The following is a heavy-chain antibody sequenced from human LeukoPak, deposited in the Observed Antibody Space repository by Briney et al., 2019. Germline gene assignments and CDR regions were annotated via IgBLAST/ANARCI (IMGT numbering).Heavy chain of an antibody. D-gene: IGHD1-7*01. Sequence: GESLRLSCAATGFTFSDYYMDWIRQAPGKGLEWISYISGSGSTIYYADSVKGRFTISRDNAKKSLYLQMNSLRAEDTAVYYCGRDFGLIGTRRSFDIWGQGTMVTVSS. V-gene: IGHV3-11*01. J-gene: IGHJ3*02. CDR2: ISGSGSTI. CDR1: GFTFSDYY. CDR3: GRDFGLIGTRRSFDI.